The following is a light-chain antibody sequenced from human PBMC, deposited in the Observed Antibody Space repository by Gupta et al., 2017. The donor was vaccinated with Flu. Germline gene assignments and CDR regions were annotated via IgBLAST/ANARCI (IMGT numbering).Light chain of an antibody. Sequence: GDIVTITCRASQGISKWLAWYQQNPWKAPKLLIYAASSLESGVPSRFRGSGSGTDFTVTISSLQPEDFATYYCQQAQSFPRAFGQGTKVEVK. CDR1: QGISKW. CDR2: AAS. CDR3: QQAQSFPRA. J-gene: IGKJ1*01. V-gene: IGKV1-12*01.